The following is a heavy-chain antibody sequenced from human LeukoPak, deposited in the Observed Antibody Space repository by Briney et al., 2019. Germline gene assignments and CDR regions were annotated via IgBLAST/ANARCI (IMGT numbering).Heavy chain of an antibody. Sequence: GGSLRLSCVGSGFTFSRYDVHWVRQAPGKGLEWVAVISDGGKKKIYADSVKGRFTISRDNSKNTLYLQMDSLRAEDTAVYYCAELGITMIGGVWGKGTTVTISS. J-gene: IGHJ6*04. D-gene: IGHD3-10*02. V-gene: IGHV3-30*04. CDR2: ISDGGKKK. CDR3: AELGITMIGGV. CDR1: GFTFSRYD.